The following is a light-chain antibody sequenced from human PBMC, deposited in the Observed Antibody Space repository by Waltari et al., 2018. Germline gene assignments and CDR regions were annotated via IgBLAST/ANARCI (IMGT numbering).Light chain of an antibody. CDR3: QSTESSGTSVV. CDR2: KAS. V-gene: IGLV3-25*03. CDR1: AFPNHY. Sequence: SYELTQPPSVSVSPGQTARITCSGDAFPNHYAYWYHQKPDQAPLVVFDKASERPSGLPVSFSGSTLGTTVTLAISGVQAEDDSAYSFQSTESSGTSVVFGGGTKLTVL. J-gene: IGLJ2*01.